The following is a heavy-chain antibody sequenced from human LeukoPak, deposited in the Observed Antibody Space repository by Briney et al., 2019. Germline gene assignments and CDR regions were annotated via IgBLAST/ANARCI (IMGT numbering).Heavy chain of an antibody. CDR3: ARANGYSHGGFDY. CDR2: INHSGST. Sequence: SETLSLTCAVYGGSFSGYYWSWIRQPPGKGLEWIGEINHSGSTNYSPSLKSRVTISVDTSKNQFSLKLSSVTAADTAVYYCARANGYSHGGFDYWGQGTLVTVSS. J-gene: IGHJ4*02. V-gene: IGHV4-34*01. D-gene: IGHD5-18*01. CDR1: GGSFSGYY.